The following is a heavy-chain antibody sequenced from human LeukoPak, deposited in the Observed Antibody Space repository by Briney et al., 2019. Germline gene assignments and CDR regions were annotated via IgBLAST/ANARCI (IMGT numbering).Heavy chain of an antibody. Sequence: PGGSLRLSCAASGFTFSSYSMNWVRQAPGKGLEWVSSISSTSSYIYYADSLKGRFTNSRDNAKNSLYLQMNSLRAEDTAVYYCARDPLKRAFDIWGQGTMVTVSS. J-gene: IGHJ3*02. CDR1: GFTFSSYS. CDR3: ARDPLKRAFDI. CDR2: ISSTSSYI. V-gene: IGHV3-21*01.